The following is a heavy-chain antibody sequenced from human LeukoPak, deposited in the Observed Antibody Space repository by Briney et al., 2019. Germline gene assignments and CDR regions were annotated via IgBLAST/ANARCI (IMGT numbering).Heavy chain of an antibody. J-gene: IGHJ4*02. V-gene: IGHV3-15*01. CDR1: GFTFRNAW. D-gene: IGHD2-2*01. CDR3: TIRTIIGSFDY. Sequence: PGGSLRLSXAASGFTFRNAWMSWIRQAPGKGLEWVCRIKSKTDGGTTDYAAPVNDRFTISRDDSKNTLYLQMNSLKTEDTAVYYCTIRTIIGSFDYWGQGTLVTVSS. CDR2: IKSKTDGGTT.